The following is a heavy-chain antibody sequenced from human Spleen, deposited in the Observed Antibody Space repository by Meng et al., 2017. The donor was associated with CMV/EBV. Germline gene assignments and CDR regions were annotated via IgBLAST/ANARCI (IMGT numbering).Heavy chain of an antibody. Sequence: GESLKISCAASGFTFSSYAMSWVRQTPGKGLEWVSSISSSSTYIYYADSVRGRFTISRDNAKNSLYLQMHSLRAEDTAVYYCARGLAAAGYFDYWGQGTLVTVSS. CDR2: ISSSSTYI. D-gene: IGHD6-13*01. J-gene: IGHJ4*02. CDR3: ARGLAAAGYFDY. CDR1: GFTFSSYA. V-gene: IGHV3-21*01.